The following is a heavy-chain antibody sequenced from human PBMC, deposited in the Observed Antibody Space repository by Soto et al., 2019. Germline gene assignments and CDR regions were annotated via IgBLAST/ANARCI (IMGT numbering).Heavy chain of an antibody. V-gene: IGHV1-3*01. CDR2: INAGNGNT. Sequence: AASVKVSCKASGYTFTSYAMHWVRQAPGQRLEWMGWINAGNGNTKYSQKFQGRVTITRDTSASTAYMELSSLRSEDTAVYYCARGGITGTPSPYYYYGMDVWGQGTTVTVSS. CDR1: GYTFTSYA. D-gene: IGHD1-20*01. J-gene: IGHJ6*02. CDR3: ARGGITGTPSPYYYYGMDV.